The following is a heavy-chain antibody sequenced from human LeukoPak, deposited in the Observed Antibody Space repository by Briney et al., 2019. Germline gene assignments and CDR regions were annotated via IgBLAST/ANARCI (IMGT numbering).Heavy chain of an antibody. J-gene: IGHJ4*02. CDR2: INPSGGST. CDR1: GYTFTSYY. D-gene: IGHD6-13*01. Sequence: ASVKVSCKASGYTFTSYYMHWVRQAPGQGLEWMGIINPSGGSTSYAQKFQGRVTITRDTSKSTVYLELSSMRSEDTAVYYCARATSSSWYGVVDYWGQGTLVTVSS. CDR3: ARATSSSWYGVVDY. V-gene: IGHV1-46*01.